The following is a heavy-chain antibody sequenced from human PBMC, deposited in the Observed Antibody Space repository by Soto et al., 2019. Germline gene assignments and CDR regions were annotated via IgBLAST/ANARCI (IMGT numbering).Heavy chain of an antibody. V-gene: IGHV1-18*01. CDR2: ISAYNGNT. Sequence: GASVKASCKASGYTFTSYVISWVRQAPGQGLEWMGWISAYNGNTNYAQKLQGRVTMTTDTSTSTAYMELRSLRSDDTAVYYCARDRTVAGIGAYYYYYGLDVWGQGTTVTVSS. CDR3: ARDRTVAGIGAYYYYYGLDV. J-gene: IGHJ6*01. CDR1: GYTFTSYV. D-gene: IGHD6-19*01.